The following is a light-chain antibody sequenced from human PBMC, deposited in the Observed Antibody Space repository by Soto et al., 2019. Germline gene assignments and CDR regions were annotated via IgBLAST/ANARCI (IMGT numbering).Light chain of an antibody. V-gene: IGLV2-14*01. CDR1: SGDIGSYNR. CDR2: EVT. Sequence: QSVLTQPASVSGSPGQSITISCTGTSGDIGSYNRVSWYQQHPGKAPKLIIYEVTDRPSGVSNRFPGSKSGNTASLTISGLQAEDEAEYYCSSYTNITTRACVFGTGTKVTVL. J-gene: IGLJ1*01. CDR3: SSYTNITTRACV.